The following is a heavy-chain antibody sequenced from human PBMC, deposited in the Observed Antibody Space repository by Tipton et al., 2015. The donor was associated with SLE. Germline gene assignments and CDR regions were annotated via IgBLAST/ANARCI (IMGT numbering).Heavy chain of an antibody. Sequence: LRLSCAVSGGSISSGGYSWSWIRQPPGKGLEWIGYIYHSRSTYYNPSLKSRVTISVDRSKNQFSLKLSSVTAADTAVYHCARASGYYYYYYGMDVWGQGTTVTVSS. V-gene: IGHV4-30-2*01. J-gene: IGHJ6*02. D-gene: IGHD3-3*01. CDR2: IYHSRST. CDR3: ARASGYYYYYYGMDV. CDR1: GGSISSGGYS.